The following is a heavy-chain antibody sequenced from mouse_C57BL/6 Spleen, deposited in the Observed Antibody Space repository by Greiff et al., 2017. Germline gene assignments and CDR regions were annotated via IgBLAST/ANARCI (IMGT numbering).Heavy chain of an antibody. Sequence: EVQLVESGAELVKPGASVKLSCTASGFNIKDYYMHWVKQRTEQGLEWIGRLDPEDGETKYAPKFQGKATITADTSSNTAYLQLSSLTSEDTAVYYCVRIYYGNWFAYWGQGTLVTVSA. V-gene: IGHV14-2*01. J-gene: IGHJ3*01. CDR3: VRIYYGNWFAY. D-gene: IGHD2-1*01. CDR2: LDPEDGET. CDR1: GFNIKDYY.